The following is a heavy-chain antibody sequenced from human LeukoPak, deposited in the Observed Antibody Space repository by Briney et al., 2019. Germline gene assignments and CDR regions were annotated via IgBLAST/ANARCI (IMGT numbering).Heavy chain of an antibody. CDR1: GGSFSGYY. CDR3: ARESRITIFGVVILFDY. CDR2: INHSGST. J-gene: IGHJ4*02. D-gene: IGHD3-3*01. Sequence: SETLSLTCAVYGGSFSGYYWSWIRQPPGKGLEWIGEINHSGSTNYNPSLKSRVTISVDTSKNQFSLKLSSVTAVDTAVYYCARESRITIFGVVILFDYWGQGTLVTVSS. V-gene: IGHV4-34*01.